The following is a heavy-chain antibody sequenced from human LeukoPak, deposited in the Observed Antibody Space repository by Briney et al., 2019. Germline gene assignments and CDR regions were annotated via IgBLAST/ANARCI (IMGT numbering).Heavy chain of an antibody. CDR1: GGSFTDYF. J-gene: IGHJ6*02. V-gene: IGHV4-34*01. Sequence: SETLSLTCEVFGGSFTDYFWTWIRQSPGKGLEWIGEINDYTANTNYNPSLNSRVSISLEKSKNQFSLELRSVTAADTAVYYCARGRIAKIVVVHSFHYGMDVWGQGTTVTVSS. CDR3: ARGRIAKIVVVHSFHYGMDV. D-gene: IGHD3-22*01. CDR2: INDYTANT.